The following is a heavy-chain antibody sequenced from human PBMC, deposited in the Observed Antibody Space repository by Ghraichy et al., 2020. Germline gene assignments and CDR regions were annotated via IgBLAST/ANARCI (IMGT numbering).Heavy chain of an antibody. V-gene: IGHV3-53*04. Sequence: GALRLSCAASGFTVSSNYMSWVRQAPGKGLEWVSVIYSGGSTYYADSVKGRFTISRHNSKNTLYLQMNSLRAEDTAVYYCATYRITMVRGGTIGWFDPWGQGTLVTVSS. CDR1: GFTVSSNY. CDR3: ATYRITMVRGGTIGWFDP. D-gene: IGHD3-10*01. J-gene: IGHJ5*02. CDR2: IYSGGST.